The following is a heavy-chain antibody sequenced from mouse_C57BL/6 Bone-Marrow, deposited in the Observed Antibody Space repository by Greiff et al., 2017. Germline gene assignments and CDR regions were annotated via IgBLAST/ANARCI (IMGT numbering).Heavy chain of an antibody. Sequence: QVQLQQPGAELVKPGASVKMSCKASGYTFTSYWITWVKQRPRQGLEWIGDIYPGSGSTNYNEKFKSKATLTVDTSSSTAYMQLSSLTSEDSAVYCCARGGIDSNYWSIDVWGKGTTVTVSS. J-gene: IGHJ1*03. CDR1: GYTFTSYW. D-gene: IGHD2-5*01. V-gene: IGHV1-55*01. CDR3: ARGGIDSNYWSIDV. CDR2: IYPGSGST.